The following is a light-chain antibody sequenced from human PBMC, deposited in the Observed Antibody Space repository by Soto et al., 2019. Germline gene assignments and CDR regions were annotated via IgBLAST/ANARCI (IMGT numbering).Light chain of an antibody. V-gene: IGLV2-23*01. CDR2: DDT. CDR1: VGL. J-gene: IGLJ1*01. CDR3: RLYVGGRTYV. Sequence: QSALTQPASVSGSPGQSITISCTGTVGLVSWYQQHPGKVPKLIIYDDTKRPSGVSSRFSGSKSGNTASLTISGLQTEDEADYYCRLYVGGRTYVFGTGTKVTVL.